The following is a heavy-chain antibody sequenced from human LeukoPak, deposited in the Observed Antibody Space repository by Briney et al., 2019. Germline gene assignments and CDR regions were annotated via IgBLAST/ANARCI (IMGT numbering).Heavy chain of an antibody. D-gene: IGHD3-22*01. CDR1: GGSISSGSYY. CDR2: IYTSGST. CDR3: ARGSGYLLDRDY. V-gene: IGHV4-61*02. Sequence: PSQTLSLTCTVSGGSISSGSYYWSWIRQPAGKGLEWIGRIYTSGSTSYNPSLESRVTISVDTSKNQFSLKLSSVTAADTAVYYCARGSGYLLDRDYWGQGTLVTVSS. J-gene: IGHJ4*02.